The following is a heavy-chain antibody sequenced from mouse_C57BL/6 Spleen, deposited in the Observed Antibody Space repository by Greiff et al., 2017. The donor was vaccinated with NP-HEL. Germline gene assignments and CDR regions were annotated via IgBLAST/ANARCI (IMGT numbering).Heavy chain of an antibody. CDR3: ARGLGRYWYFDV. CDR1: GFTFSSYT. Sequence: EVKLQESGGGLVKPGGSLKLSCAASGFTFSSYTMSWVRQTPEKRLEWVATISGGGGNTYYPDSVKGRFTISRDNAKNTLYLQMSSLRSEDTALYYCARGLGRYWYFDVWGTGTTVTVSS. D-gene: IGHD4-1*01. V-gene: IGHV5-9*01. CDR2: ISGGGGNT. J-gene: IGHJ1*03.